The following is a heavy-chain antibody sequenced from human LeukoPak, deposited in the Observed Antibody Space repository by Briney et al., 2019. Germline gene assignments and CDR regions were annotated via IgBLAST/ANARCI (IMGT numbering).Heavy chain of an antibody. V-gene: IGHV3-15*01. J-gene: IGHJ4*02. CDR2: IKSKTDGGTT. CDR1: GFTFSNAW. D-gene: IGHD6-13*01. CDR3: TTTLLSSSLGISDY. Sequence: GGSLRLSCAASGFTFSNAWMSWVRQAPGKGLEWVGRIKSKTDGGTTDYAAPVKGRFTISRDDSKNTLYLQMNSLKTEDTAVYYCTTTLLSSSLGISDYWGQGTLVTVSS.